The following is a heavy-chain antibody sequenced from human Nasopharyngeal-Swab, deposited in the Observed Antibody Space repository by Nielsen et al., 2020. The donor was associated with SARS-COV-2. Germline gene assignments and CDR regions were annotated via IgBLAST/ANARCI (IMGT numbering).Heavy chain of an antibody. CDR1: GFTFSSYW. CDR2: IKQDGSEK. V-gene: IGHV3-7*03. J-gene: IGHJ5*02. D-gene: IGHD4-17*01. Sequence: GASLKIYCAASGFTFSSYWMSWVRQARGKGLEWVANIKQDGSEKYYVDSVKGRFTISRDNAKNSLYLQMSSLRPDATAVYYCASGRISTVTKRGTWFDPWGQGTLVTVSS. CDR3: ASGRISTVTKRGTWFDP.